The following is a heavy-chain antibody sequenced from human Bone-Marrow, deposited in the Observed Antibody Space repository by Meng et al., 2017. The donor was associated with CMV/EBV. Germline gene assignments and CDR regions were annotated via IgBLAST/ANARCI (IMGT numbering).Heavy chain of an antibody. CDR1: GGTLDSNA. CDR3: ATDRGKVGLRIYSYYGMDV. V-gene: IGHV1-69*05. Sequence: SGKVSCKASGGTLDSNAISWVRQAHGQGLEWMGGIIPILGTANSAQRFQGRVTITTDESTSTVYMELSSLRSEDTAVYYCATDRGKVGLRIYSYYGMDVWGQGTTVTVSS. J-gene: IGHJ6*02. D-gene: IGHD1-26*01. CDR2: IIPILGTA.